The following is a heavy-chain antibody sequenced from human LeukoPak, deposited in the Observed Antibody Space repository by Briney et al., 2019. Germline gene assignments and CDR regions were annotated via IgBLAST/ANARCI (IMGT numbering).Heavy chain of an antibody. V-gene: IGHV1-2*02. CDR1: GGTFSSYA. J-gene: IGHJ5*02. CDR3: ARDDSNNWFDP. D-gene: IGHD2-15*01. CDR2: INPNSGGT. Sequence: ASVKVSCKASGGTFSSYAISWVRQAPGQGLEWMGWINPNSGGTNYAQKFQGRVTMTRDTSISTAYMELSRLRSDDTAVYYCARDDSNNWFDPWGQGTLVTVSS.